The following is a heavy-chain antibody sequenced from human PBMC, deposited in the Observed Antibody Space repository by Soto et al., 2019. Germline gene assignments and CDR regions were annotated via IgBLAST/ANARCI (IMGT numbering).Heavy chain of an antibody. CDR2: VSYSGNI. D-gene: IGHD6-13*01. J-gene: IGHJ4*02. CDR1: GGSISNYY. V-gene: IGHV4-59*01. CDR3: ARYRREAVAGYTLDN. Sequence: SETLSLTCTVSGGSISNYYWNWIRQSPGKGLEWIGYVSYSGNINYSPSLKSRVTISVDTSKNQFSLNLTSVTAADTAVYYCARYRREAVAGYTLDNWGQGILVTV.